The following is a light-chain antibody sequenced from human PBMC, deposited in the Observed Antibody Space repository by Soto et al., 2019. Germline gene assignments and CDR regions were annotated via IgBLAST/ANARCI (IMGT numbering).Light chain of an antibody. V-gene: IGLV2-8*01. Sequence: QSVLTQPPSASGSPGQSVTIPCTGTSSDVGAYDHVSWYQQHPGKAPKLIIYELAKRPAGVPDRFSGSKSGNTASLTVSGLQAEDEADYYCSSYTSSSTLYVFGTGTKVTVL. CDR1: SSDVGAYDH. CDR2: ELA. CDR3: SSYTSSSTLYV. J-gene: IGLJ1*01.